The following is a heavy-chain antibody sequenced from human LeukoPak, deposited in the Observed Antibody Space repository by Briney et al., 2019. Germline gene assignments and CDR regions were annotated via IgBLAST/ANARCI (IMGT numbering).Heavy chain of an antibody. CDR1: GASISSYY. CDR3: ATETALHWFDP. J-gene: IGHJ5*02. V-gene: IGHV4-4*07. Sequence: SETLSLTCSVSGASISSYYWSWIRQPAGKGLEWIGRIYPSGSTNYNPSLKSRVTMSVDTSKSQFSLKLNSVTAADTAVYYCATETALHWFDPWGQGTLVTVSS. CDR2: IYPSGST.